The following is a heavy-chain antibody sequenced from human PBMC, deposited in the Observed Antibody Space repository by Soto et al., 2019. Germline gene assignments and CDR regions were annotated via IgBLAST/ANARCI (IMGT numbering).Heavy chain of an antibody. Sequence: QVQLVQSGAEVKKPGSSVNVSCKASGGTFSSYTISWVRQAPGQGLEWMGRIIPILGIASYAQKFQGRVTITADKSTGTAYMELCSLRSEDTAVYYCLNIPHYWGQGTLVTVSS. CDR1: GGTFSSYT. V-gene: IGHV1-69*02. CDR2: IIPILGIA. CDR3: LNIPHY. J-gene: IGHJ4*02.